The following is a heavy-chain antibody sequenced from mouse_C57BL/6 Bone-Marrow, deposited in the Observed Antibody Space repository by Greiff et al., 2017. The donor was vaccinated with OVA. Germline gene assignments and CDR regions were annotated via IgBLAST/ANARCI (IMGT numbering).Heavy chain of an antibody. CDR1: GFTFSSYG. V-gene: IGHV5-6*01. CDR3: ARPEGFAY. J-gene: IGHJ3*01. Sequence: EVQLVESGGDLVKPGGSLKLSCAASGFTFSSYGMSWVRQTPDKRLEWVATISSGGSYTYYPDSVKGRFTISRDNAKNTLYRQMSSLKSEDTAMYYCARPEGFAYWGQGTLVTVSA. CDR2: ISSGGSYT.